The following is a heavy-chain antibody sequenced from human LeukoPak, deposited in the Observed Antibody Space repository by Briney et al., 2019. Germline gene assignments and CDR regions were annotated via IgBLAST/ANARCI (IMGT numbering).Heavy chain of an antibody. J-gene: IGHJ3*02. CDR3: ARVVYCSGGSCQIFAFDI. V-gene: IGHV3-11*01. D-gene: IGHD2-15*01. CDR1: GFTFSVLH. Sequence: GGSLRLSCAASGFTFSVLHIDWVRQAPGKGLEWISYISSSSSTIFYADSVKGRFTISRDNAKNSLYLQMNSLRAEDTAVYYCARVVYCSGGSCQIFAFDIWGQGTMVTVSS. CDR2: ISSSSSTI.